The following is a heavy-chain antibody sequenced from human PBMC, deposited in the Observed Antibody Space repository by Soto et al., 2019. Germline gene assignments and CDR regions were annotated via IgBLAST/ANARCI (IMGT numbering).Heavy chain of an antibody. CDR1: GGSISSGGYY. V-gene: IGHV4-31*03. D-gene: IGHD1-26*01. J-gene: IGHJ4*02. Sequence: QVQLQESGPGLVKPSQTLSLTCTVSGGSISSGGYYWSWIRQHPGKGLEWIGYIYYSGSTYYNPSLRSRVTISVDTSKNQFALKLSSVAAADTAVYYCAGIYSGSPGGTLRYWGQGTLVTVSS. CDR2: IYYSGST. CDR3: AGIYSGSPGGTLRY.